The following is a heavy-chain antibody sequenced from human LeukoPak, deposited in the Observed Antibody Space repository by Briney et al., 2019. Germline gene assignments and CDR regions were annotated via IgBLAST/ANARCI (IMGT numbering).Heavy chain of an antibody. CDR1: GYTFTSYA. Sequence: GASVKVSCKASGYTFTSYAMNWVRQAPGQGPEWMGWINTNTGNPTYAQGFTGRFVFSLDTSVSTAYLQISSLKAEDTAVYYCARVSRTDYYGSGSYYNAPFDYWGQGTLVTVSS. CDR3: ARVSRTDYYGSGSYYNAPFDY. D-gene: IGHD3-10*01. J-gene: IGHJ4*02. V-gene: IGHV7-4-1*02. CDR2: INTNTGNP.